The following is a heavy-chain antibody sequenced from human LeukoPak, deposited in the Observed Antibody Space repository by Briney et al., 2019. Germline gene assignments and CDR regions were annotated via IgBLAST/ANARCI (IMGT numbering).Heavy chain of an antibody. CDR2: IYYSGST. J-gene: IGHJ6*03. V-gene: IGHV4-59*01. CDR3: ARGDDYGDLYYYYYMDV. Sequence: SETLSLTCTVSGGSISSYYWSWIRQPPGKGLEWIGYIYYSGSTNYNPSLKSRVTISVDTSKNQFSLKLSSVTAADMAVYYCARGDDYGDLYYYYYMDVWGKGTTVTVSS. CDR1: GGSISSYY. D-gene: IGHD4-17*01.